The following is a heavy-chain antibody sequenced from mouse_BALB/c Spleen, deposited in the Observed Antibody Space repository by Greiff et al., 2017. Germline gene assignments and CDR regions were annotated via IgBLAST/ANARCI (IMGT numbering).Heavy chain of an antibody. CDR1: GYTFTSYW. Sequence: QVQLQQPGAELVRPGASVKLSCKASGYTFTSYWMNWVKQRPGQGLEWIGMIDPSDSETHYIQMFKDKATLTVDKSSSTAYMQLSSLTSEDSAVYYCARDADDNEGLAYWGQGTLVTVSA. CDR2: IDPSDSET. J-gene: IGHJ3*01. CDR3: ARDADDNEGLAY. D-gene: IGHD2-3*01. V-gene: IGHV1-61*01.